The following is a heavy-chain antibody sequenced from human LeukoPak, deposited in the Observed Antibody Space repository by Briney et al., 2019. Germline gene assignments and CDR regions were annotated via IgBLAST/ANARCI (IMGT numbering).Heavy chain of an antibody. Sequence: GGSLRLSCAASGFTFRSHWMHWVRQAPGKGLVWVSRINSDGSSTSYADSVKGRFTISRDDAKNTLYLQMNSLRAEDTAVYYCARYYGSGSYAVDYWGQGTLVTVSS. V-gene: IGHV3-74*01. CDR2: INSDGSST. J-gene: IGHJ4*02. CDR1: GFTFRSHW. D-gene: IGHD3-10*01. CDR3: ARYYGSGSYAVDY.